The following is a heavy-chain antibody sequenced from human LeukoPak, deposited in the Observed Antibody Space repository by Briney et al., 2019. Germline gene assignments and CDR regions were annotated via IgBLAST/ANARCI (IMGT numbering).Heavy chain of an antibody. Sequence: GGSLRLSCAASGFTFDDYAMHWVRQAPGKGLEWVSLISWDGGSTYYADSVKGRFTISRDNSKNSLYLQMNSLRAEDTTLYYCAKDIVAAAGPESYMDVWGKGTTVTVSS. CDR2: ISWDGGST. CDR3: AKDIVAAAGPESYMDV. J-gene: IGHJ6*03. D-gene: IGHD6-13*01. CDR1: GFTFDDYA. V-gene: IGHV3-43D*03.